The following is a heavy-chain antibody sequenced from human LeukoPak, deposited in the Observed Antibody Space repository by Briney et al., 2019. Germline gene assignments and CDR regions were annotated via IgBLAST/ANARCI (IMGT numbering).Heavy chain of an antibody. J-gene: IGHJ4*02. V-gene: IGHV4-59*12. Sequence: SETLSLTCTVSGGSISSYYWSWIRQPPGKGLEWIGYIYYSGSTNYNPSLKSRVTISVDTSKNQFSLKLSSVTAADTAVYYCARGARYFDWLWDYWGQGTLVTVSS. CDR2: IYYSGST. D-gene: IGHD3-9*01. CDR1: GGSISSYY. CDR3: ARGARYFDWLWDY.